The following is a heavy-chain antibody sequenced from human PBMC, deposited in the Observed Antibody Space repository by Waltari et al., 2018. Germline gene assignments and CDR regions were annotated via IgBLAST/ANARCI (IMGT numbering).Heavy chain of an antibody. CDR1: GGSISSSSYY. V-gene: IGHV4-39*01. D-gene: IGHD3-10*01. CDR2: IYYSGRT. Sequence: QLQLQESGPGLVKPSETLSLTCTVSGGSISSSSYYWGWIRQPPGKGLEWIGSIYYSGRTYYNPSRKSRVTISVDTSKNQFSLKLSSGTAADTAVYYCARYEAWFGELFIFDYWGQGTLVTVSS. J-gene: IGHJ4*02. CDR3: ARYEAWFGELFIFDY.